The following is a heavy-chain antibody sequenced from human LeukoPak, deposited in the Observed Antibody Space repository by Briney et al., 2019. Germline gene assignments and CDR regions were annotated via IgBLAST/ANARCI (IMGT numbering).Heavy chain of an antibody. V-gene: IGHV1-18*01. CDR1: GYTFTSYG. CDR3: AGSPGVTAYFDY. Sequence: VASVKVSCKASGYTFTSYGISWVRQAPGQGLEWMGWISAYNGNTNYAQKLQGRVTMTRDTSTSTVYMELSSLRSEDTAVYYCAGSPGVTAYFDYWGQGTLVTVSS. J-gene: IGHJ4*02. D-gene: IGHD2-21*02. CDR2: ISAYNGNT.